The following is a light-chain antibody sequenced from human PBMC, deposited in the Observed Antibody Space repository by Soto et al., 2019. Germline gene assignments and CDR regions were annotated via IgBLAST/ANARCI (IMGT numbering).Light chain of an antibody. V-gene: IGKV3-20*01. CDR2: GAY. Sequence: EIVLTQSPGSLSLSPGERATLSCRASQSFSTTFFAWYQQKPGQAPRLLIYGAYSRATGIPDRFSESRSRKDFTLTISRLEPENFAVNYCQQYASSVTFGQGTKVEIK. J-gene: IGKJ1*01. CDR3: QQYASSVT. CDR1: QSFSTTF.